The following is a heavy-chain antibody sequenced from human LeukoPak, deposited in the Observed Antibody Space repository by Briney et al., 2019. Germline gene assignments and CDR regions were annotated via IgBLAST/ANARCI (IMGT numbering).Heavy chain of an antibody. CDR3: ARDAQQWLVRYYFQH. CDR2: IRFDGSNK. D-gene: IGHD6-19*01. Sequence: GGSLRLSCAASGFTFRNYGMHWVRQAPGKGLEWVAFIRFDGSNKYYADSVKGRFTISRDNSKNTLYLQMNSLRAEDTAVYYCARDAQQWLVRYYFQHWGQGTLVTVSS. V-gene: IGHV3-30*02. J-gene: IGHJ1*01. CDR1: GFTFRNYG.